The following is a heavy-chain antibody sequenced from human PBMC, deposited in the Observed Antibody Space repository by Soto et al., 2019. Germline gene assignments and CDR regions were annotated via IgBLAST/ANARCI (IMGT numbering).Heavy chain of an antibody. CDR1: GFTFDDCA. Sequence: EVQLVESGGALVQPGRSLRLSCAASGFTFDDCAMHWVRQAPGKGLEWVSGISWDSNNRGYADSVKVRFTISRDNAKNSLYLQMNSLRVEDTAFYYCVKDFGGYLFGRFANWGQGSLVTVSS. CDR2: ISWDSNNR. J-gene: IGHJ4*02. CDR3: VKDFGGYLFGRFAN. V-gene: IGHV3-9*01. D-gene: IGHD5-18*01.